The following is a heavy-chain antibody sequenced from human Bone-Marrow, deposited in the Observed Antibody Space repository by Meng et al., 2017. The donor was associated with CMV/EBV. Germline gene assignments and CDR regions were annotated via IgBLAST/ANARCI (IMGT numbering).Heavy chain of an antibody. CDR2: INWNGGST. CDR3: AREYQLLPFDY. Sequence: GGSLRLSCAASGFTFDDYGMSWVRQAPGKGPEWVSGINWNGGSTGYADSVKGRFTISRDNSKNTLYLQMNSLRAEDTAVYYCAREYQLLPFDYWGHGTLVTFSS. D-gene: IGHD2-2*01. CDR1: GFTFDDYG. J-gene: IGHJ4*01. V-gene: IGHV3-20*04.